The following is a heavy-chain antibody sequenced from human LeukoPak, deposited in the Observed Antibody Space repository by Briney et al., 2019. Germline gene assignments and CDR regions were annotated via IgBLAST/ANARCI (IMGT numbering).Heavy chain of an antibody. D-gene: IGHD4-17*01. CDR1: GYTFTGYY. V-gene: IGHV1-2*02. CDR3: ATRGVMTTVTYLDY. J-gene: IGHJ4*02. CDR2: INPNSGGT. Sequence: GASVKVSCKASGYTFTGYYMHWVRQAPGQGLEWMGWINPNSGGTNYAQKFQGRVTMTEDTSTDTAYMELSSLRSEDTAVYYCATRGVMTTVTYLDYWGQGTLVTVSS.